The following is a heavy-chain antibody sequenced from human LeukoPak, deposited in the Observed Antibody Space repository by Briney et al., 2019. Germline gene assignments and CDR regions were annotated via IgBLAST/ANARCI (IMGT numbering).Heavy chain of an antibody. V-gene: IGHV3-30*02. CDR1: GFTFSIYG. CDR2: IRHDESNN. D-gene: IGHD1-1*01. CDR3: AKDRWATQTTYDAFDI. J-gene: IGHJ3*02. Sequence: GGSLRLPCAASGFTFSIYGMHWVRQAPGKGLEWVAFIRHDESNNYYADSVKGRFTISRDTSNNTLYLQMNSLRAEDTAVYYCAKDRWATQTTYDAFDIWGQGTMVTVSS.